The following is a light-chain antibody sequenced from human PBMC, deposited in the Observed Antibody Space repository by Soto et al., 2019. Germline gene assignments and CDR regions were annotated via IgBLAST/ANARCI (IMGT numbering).Light chain of an antibody. J-gene: IGKJ1*01. Sequence: DIVMFPPSESLPVSPGERATINCNSSQRVLSRSNNTNCLAWYQQKPGQPPKLLIYGASARESGVPDRFSGSGSETDFTLTISSLQAEDVAEYYCQHYHSIPWTFGQGTKVDIK. CDR1: QRVLSRSNNTNC. CDR3: QHYHSIPWT. CDR2: GAS. V-gene: IGKV4-1*01.